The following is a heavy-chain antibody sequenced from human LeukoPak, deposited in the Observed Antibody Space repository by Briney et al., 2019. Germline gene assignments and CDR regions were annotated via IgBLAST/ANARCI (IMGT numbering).Heavy chain of an antibody. V-gene: IGHV4-59*06. CDR3: ARAKCSGGSCYYYYGMDV. Sequence: PSETLSLTCTVSGGSISSYYWSWIRQPPGKGLEWIGYIYYSGSTYYNPSLKSRVTISVDTSKNQFSLKLSSVTAADTAVYYCARAKCSGGSCYYYYGMDVWGQGTTVTVSS. CDR1: GGSISSYY. D-gene: IGHD2-15*01. CDR2: IYYSGST. J-gene: IGHJ6*02.